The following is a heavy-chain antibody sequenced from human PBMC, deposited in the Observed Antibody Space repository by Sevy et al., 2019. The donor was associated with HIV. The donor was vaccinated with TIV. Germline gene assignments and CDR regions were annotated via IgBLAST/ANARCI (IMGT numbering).Heavy chain of an antibody. Sequence: GGSLRLSCAASGFTVNSNYMTWVRQAPGKGLEGVSVIHSDDTTYHAESVKDRFTISRDNFKNTLYLRMRSLRAEDTAVYYCARGKSGYGYALNYWGQGTLVTVSS. V-gene: IGHV3-66*01. CDR1: GFTVNSNY. CDR3: ARGKSGYGYALNY. CDR2: IHSDDTT. J-gene: IGHJ4*02. D-gene: IGHD5-18*01.